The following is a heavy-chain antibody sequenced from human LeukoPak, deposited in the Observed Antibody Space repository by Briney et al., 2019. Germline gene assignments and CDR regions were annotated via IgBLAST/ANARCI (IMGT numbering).Heavy chain of an antibody. CDR3: ARGTMGMIDS. J-gene: IGHJ4*02. D-gene: IGHD3-10*01. CDR1: GGSFSGYY. CDR2: INHSGST. V-gene: IGHV4-34*01. Sequence: SETLSLTCAVYGGSFSGYYWSWIRQPPGKGLEWIGEINHSGSTNYNPSLKSRVTISVDTSKNQVSLKLSSVTAADTAMYYCARGTMGMIDSWGQGTLVTVSS.